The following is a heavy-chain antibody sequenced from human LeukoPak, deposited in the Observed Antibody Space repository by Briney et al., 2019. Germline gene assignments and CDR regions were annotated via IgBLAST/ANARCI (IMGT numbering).Heavy chain of an antibody. D-gene: IGHD4-17*01. J-gene: IGHJ4*02. V-gene: IGHV3-48*03. CDR3: ARVPGLRGNY. CDR2: ISSSGRTI. Sequence: PGGSLRLSCAASGFTFSSYEMNWVRQAPGKGLEWVSYISSSGRTIYYADSVKGRFTISGDNAKSSLFLQMNSLRAEDTAVYYCARVPGLRGNYWGQGTLVTVSS. CDR1: GFTFSSYE.